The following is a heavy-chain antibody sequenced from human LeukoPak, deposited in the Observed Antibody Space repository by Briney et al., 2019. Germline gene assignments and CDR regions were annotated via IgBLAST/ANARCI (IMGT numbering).Heavy chain of an antibody. CDR2: INHDGEAI. J-gene: IGHJ4*02. V-gene: IGHV3-23*01. CDR3: AKVPPPIAALSW. D-gene: IGHD6-13*01. CDR1: GFPFSSYV. Sequence: GGSLRLSCAASGFPFSSYVLSWVRQAPGKGLGWIAYINHDGEAIYYPDFVKGRFIISRDNVENSVFLQMNDLRAEDTAVYYCAKVPPPIAALSWWGQGTLVTVSS.